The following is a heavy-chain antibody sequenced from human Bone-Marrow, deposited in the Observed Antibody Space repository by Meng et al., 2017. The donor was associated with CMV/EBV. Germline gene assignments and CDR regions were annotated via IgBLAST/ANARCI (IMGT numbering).Heavy chain of an antibody. D-gene: IGHD3-3*01. V-gene: IGHV4-39*01. J-gene: IGHJ6*02. CDR3: ATHRKYDFWSGYYRNYYYYGMDV. CDR2: IYYSEST. CDR1: GGSISSSSYY. Sequence: SETLSLTCTVSGGSISSSSYYWGWIRQPPGKGLEWIGSIYYSESTYYNPSLKSRVTMSVDTSKNQFSLKLSSVTAADTAVYYCATHRKYDFWSGYYRNYYYYGMDVWGQGTTVTVSS.